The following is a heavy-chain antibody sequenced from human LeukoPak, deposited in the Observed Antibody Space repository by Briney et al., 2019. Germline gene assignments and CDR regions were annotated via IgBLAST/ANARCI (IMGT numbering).Heavy chain of an antibody. D-gene: IGHD3-10*01. J-gene: IGHJ4*02. CDR3: PKDLAVRGVWYFDY. Sequence: GGSLRLSCAASVFTFSSYAMSWVRQAPGKGLEWVSAISGSGGSTYYADSVKGRFTISRDNSKNTLYLQMNSLRAEDTAVYYCPKDLAVRGVWYFDYWGQGTLLTVSS. CDR1: VFTFSSYA. V-gene: IGHV3-23*01. CDR2: ISGSGGST.